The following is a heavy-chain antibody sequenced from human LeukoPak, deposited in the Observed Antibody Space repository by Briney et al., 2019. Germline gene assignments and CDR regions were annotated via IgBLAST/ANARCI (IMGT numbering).Heavy chain of an antibody. Sequence: ASVKVSCKASGYTFTGYYMHWVRQAPGQGLEWMGWINPNSGGTNYAQKFQGRVTMTRDTSISTAYMELSRLRSGDTAVYYCARAGGAYCGGDCLNFDYWGQGTLVTVSS. D-gene: IGHD2-21*02. V-gene: IGHV1-2*02. CDR3: ARAGGAYCGGDCLNFDY. CDR2: INPNSGGT. CDR1: GYTFTGYY. J-gene: IGHJ4*02.